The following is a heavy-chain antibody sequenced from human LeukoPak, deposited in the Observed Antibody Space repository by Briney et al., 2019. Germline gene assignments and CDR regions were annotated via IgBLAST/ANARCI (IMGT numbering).Heavy chain of an antibody. Sequence: ASVKVSCKASRYTFTSYGISGVRQAPGQGLAWMGWISAYNGNTNYAQKLQGRVTMSTDTSTSTAYMELRSLRSDDTAVYYCARDRGYCSGGSCYSTFDYWGQGTLVTVSS. CDR2: ISAYNGNT. CDR3: ARDRGYCSGGSCYSTFDY. CDR1: RYTFTSYG. V-gene: IGHV1-18*01. J-gene: IGHJ4*02. D-gene: IGHD2-15*01.